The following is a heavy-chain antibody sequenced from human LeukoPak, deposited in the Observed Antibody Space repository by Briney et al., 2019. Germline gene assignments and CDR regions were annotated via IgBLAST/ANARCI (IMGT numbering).Heavy chain of an antibody. Sequence: PGGSLRLSCAASGFTFISCGMHWVRQAPGKGLEWVTFIRYDGSNKYYADSVKGRFIISRDNSKNTLYLQMNSLRAEDTAVYYCAKDTVKVTTIRRVPHYMDVWGKGTTVTISS. V-gene: IGHV3-30*02. D-gene: IGHD5-12*01. CDR3: AKDTVKVTTIRRVPHYMDV. J-gene: IGHJ6*03. CDR1: GFTFISCG. CDR2: IRYDGSNK.